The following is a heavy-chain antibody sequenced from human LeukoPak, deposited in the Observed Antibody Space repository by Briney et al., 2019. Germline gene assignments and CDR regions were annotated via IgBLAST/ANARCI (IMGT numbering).Heavy chain of an antibody. CDR1: GGSISSYY. Sequence: SETLSLTCTVSGGSISSYYWSWIRQPPGKGLEWIGYIYYSGSTNYSPSLKSRVTISVDTSKNQFSLKLSSVTAADTAVYYCARQDDSDDFDYWGQGTLVTVSS. CDR2: IYYSGST. J-gene: IGHJ4*02. CDR3: ARQDDSDDFDY. V-gene: IGHV4-59*08. D-gene: IGHD3-22*01.